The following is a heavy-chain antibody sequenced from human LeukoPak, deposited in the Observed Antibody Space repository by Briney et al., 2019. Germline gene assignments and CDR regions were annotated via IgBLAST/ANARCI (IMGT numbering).Heavy chain of an antibody. V-gene: IGHV3-15*01. CDR3: TTALVSGTTTLY. CDR2: LKSKTDGGTT. CDR1: GFTFSNAW. Sequence: PGGSLRLSCAASGFTFSNAWLSWVRQAPGEGLEWVGRLKSKTDGGTTDYAAPVKGRFTVSRDDSKNTLYLQMNSLKTEDTGVYYCTTALVSGTTTLYWGLGTLVTVSS. D-gene: IGHD1-14*01. J-gene: IGHJ4*02.